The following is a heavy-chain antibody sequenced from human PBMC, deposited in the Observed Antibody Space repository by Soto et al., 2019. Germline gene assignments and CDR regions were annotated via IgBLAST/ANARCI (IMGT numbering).Heavy chain of an antibody. CDR2: ISYDGSNK. V-gene: IGHV3-30-3*01. D-gene: IGHD3-3*01. Sequence: PGGSLRLSCAASGFTFSSYAMHWVRQAPGKGLEWVAVISYDGSNKYYADSVKGRFTISRDNSKNTLYLQMNSLRAEDTAVYYCAGQYYDFWSGYYTGLDYWGQGTLVTVSS. J-gene: IGHJ4*02. CDR1: GFTFSSYA. CDR3: AGQYYDFWSGYYTGLDY.